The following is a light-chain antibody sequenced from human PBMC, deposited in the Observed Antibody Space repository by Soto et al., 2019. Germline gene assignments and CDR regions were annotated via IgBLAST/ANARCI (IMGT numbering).Light chain of an antibody. Sequence: QSALTQPPSASVSPGQSVTISCTGTSSDIGGNNFVSWYQHHPGKAPKLMLYDVIKRPSGVPARFSGSKSGNTASLTVSGLQAEDEADYYCSSYGGSNNFVVFGGGTKLTVL. CDR3: SSYGGSNNFVV. V-gene: IGLV2-8*01. J-gene: IGLJ2*01. CDR1: SSDIGGNNF. CDR2: DVI.